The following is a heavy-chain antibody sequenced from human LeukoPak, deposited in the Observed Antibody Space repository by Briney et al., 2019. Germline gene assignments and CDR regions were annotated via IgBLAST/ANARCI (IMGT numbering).Heavy chain of an antibody. Sequence: PSETLSLTCSVSAGSMRSHYWSWIRQPPGTGLEWMGFIYYSGTTRYKSSLQSRVTISADTSKNQFSLKLTSVTAADTAVYYCARLLDNDSSGDPDTFDMWGQGTMVTVSS. CDR2: IYYSGTT. CDR3: ARLLDNDSSGDPDTFDM. J-gene: IGHJ3*02. V-gene: IGHV4-59*11. CDR1: AGSMRSHY. D-gene: IGHD3-22*01.